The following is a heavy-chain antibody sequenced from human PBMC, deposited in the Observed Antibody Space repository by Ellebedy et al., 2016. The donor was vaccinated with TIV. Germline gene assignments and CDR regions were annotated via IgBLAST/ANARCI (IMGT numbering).Heavy chain of an antibody. D-gene: IGHD6-19*01. CDR1: GGSFSNYA. J-gene: IGHJ4*02. V-gene: IGHV1-69*04. Sequence: AASVKVSCKASGGSFSNYAISWVRQAPGQGLEWMGRIIPILCILNYAQKFQGSVTITADISTSTAYMELSSLRSDDTAVYFCALGYTSGWYVAADNWGQGTLVTVSS. CDR2: IIPILCIL. CDR3: ALGYTSGWYVAADN.